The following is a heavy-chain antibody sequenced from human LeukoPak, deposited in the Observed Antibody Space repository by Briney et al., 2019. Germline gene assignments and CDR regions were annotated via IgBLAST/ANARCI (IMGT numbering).Heavy chain of an antibody. CDR1: GFTFSTYW. J-gene: IGHJ4*02. V-gene: IGHV3-74*01. D-gene: IGHD3-22*01. CDR3: AYLDSSGYYYGRLRY. CDR2: IRSDGKST. Sequence: GGSLRLSCAASGFTFSTYWMNWVRQAPGKGLVWVSRIRSDGKSTSYTDSVRGRFTISRDNAKNTLYLQMNSLRAEDTAVYFCAYLDSSGYYYGRLRYWGQGTPVTVSS.